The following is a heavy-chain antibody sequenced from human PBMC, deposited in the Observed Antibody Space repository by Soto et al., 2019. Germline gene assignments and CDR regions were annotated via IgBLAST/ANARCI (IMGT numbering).Heavy chain of an antibody. Sequence: QAQLVQSGGGLVRPGGSLRLSCEASGFIFSDYYMAWIRQAPGKGLEWVSYISGSGDTIYYADSVKGRFTISRDSAKDSLYLQMNTLRDEDTAIYYCARLGQFDFWGQGTVVTVSS. V-gene: IGHV3-11*01. CDR3: ARLGQFDF. CDR1: GFIFSDYY. CDR2: ISGSGDTI. J-gene: IGHJ4*02.